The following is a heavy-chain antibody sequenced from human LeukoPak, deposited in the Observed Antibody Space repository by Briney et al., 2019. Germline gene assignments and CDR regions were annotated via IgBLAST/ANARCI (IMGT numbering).Heavy chain of an antibody. V-gene: IGHV3-23*01. J-gene: IGHJ4*02. CDR3: AKSYCSSTSCFPVG. CDR1: GFTFSSYA. CDR2: ISGSGGST. Sequence: QLGGSLRLSCAASGFTFSSYAMSWVRQAPGKGLEWVSAISGSGGSTYYADSVKGRFTISRDNSKNTLYLQMNSLRAEDTAVYYCAKSYCSSTSCFPVGWGQGTLVTVSS. D-gene: IGHD2-2*01.